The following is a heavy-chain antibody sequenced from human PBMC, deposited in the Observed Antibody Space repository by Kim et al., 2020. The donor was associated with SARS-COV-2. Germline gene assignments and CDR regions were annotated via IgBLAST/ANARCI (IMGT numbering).Heavy chain of an antibody. CDR2: IYYSGST. CDR3: ASTATAPYYYYYMDV. CDR1: GGSISSSSYY. D-gene: IGHD2-15*01. Sequence: SETLSLTCTVSGGSISSSSYYWGWIRQPPGKGLEWIGSIYYSGSTYYNPSLKSRVTISVDTSKNQFSLKLSSVTAADTAVYYCASTATAPYYYYYMDVWGKGTTVTVSS. J-gene: IGHJ6*03. V-gene: IGHV4-39*01.